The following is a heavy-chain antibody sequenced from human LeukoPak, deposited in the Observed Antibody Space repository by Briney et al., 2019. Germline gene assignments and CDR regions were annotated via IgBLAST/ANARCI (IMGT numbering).Heavy chain of an antibody. J-gene: IGHJ4*02. D-gene: IGHD3-16*02. CDR3: ARDRYTPYYFDY. CDR2: IWYDGSNK. CDR1: GITLSNYG. Sequence: PGGSLSLSCAVSGITLSNYGMSWVRQAPGKGLEWVAVIWYDGSNKYYADSVKGRFTISRDNSKNTLYLQMNSLRAEDTAVYYCARDRYTPYYFDYWGQGTLVTVSS. V-gene: IGHV3-33*08.